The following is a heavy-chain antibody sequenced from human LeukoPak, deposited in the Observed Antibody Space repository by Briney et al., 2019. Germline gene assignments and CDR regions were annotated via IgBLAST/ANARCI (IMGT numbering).Heavy chain of an antibody. V-gene: IGHV1-2*02. CDR3: ARDTGFPFFDF. CDR2: INPKSGGT. CDR1: GYTFSGYY. J-gene: IGHJ4*02. Sequence: ASVKVSCKASGYTFSGYYMHWVRQAPGQGLEWMGWINPKSGGTNEAQKFHDRVTMTRDTSITAAYMELSRLTSDDTAVYYCARDTGFPFFDFWGQGTLVTVSS.